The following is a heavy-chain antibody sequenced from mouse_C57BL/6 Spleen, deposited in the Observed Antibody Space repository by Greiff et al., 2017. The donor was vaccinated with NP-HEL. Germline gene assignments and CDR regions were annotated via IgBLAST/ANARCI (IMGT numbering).Heavy chain of an antibody. CDR3: ARKIRDGNSGFAY. V-gene: IGHV1-52*01. CDR2: IDPSDSET. J-gene: IGHJ3*01. Sequence: QVQLQQPGAELVRPGSSVKLSCKASGYTFTSYWMHWVKQRPIQGLEWIGNIDPSDSETHYNQKFKDKATLTVDKSSSTAYMQLSSLTSEDSAVYYCARKIRDGNSGFAYWGQGTLVTVSA. D-gene: IGHD2-1*01. CDR1: GYTFTSYW.